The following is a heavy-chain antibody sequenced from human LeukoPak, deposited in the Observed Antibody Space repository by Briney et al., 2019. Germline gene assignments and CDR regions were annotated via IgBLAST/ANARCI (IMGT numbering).Heavy chain of an antibody. V-gene: IGHV3-7*01. CDR2: IKQDGSEK. D-gene: IGHD5-24*01. J-gene: IGHJ4*02. Sequence: GGSLRLSCAASGFTFSSYWMSWVRQAPGKGLEWVANIKQDGSEKYYVDSVKGRFTISRDNAKNSLYLQMNSLRAEDTAVYYCAKDQERWLQLVGSSGFDYWGQGTLVTVSS. CDR3: AKDQERWLQLVGSSGFDY. CDR1: GFTFSSYW.